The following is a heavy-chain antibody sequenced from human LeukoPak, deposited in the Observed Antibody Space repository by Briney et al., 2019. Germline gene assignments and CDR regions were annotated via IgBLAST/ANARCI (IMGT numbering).Heavy chain of an antibody. CDR2: IYNSGST. V-gene: IGHV4-39*01. CDR1: GDSISSSSYY. Sequence: PSETLSLTCTVSGDSISSSSYYWGWIRQPPGKGLERIGNIYNSGSTYYNPSLKSRVTISVDTSKNQFSLKLSSVTAADTAVYYCARRCGSTSCYRYWGQGTLVTVSS. D-gene: IGHD2-2*01. CDR3: ARRCGSTSCYRY. J-gene: IGHJ4*02.